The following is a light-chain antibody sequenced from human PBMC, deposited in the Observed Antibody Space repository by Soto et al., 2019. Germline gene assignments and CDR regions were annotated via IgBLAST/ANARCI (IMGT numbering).Light chain of an antibody. CDR2: GAS. V-gene: IGKV3-15*01. J-gene: IGKJ5*01. CDR1: QSVSIN. CDR3: QQYNNWPPIT. Sequence: ETVMTQSPATLSVSPGEGATLSCRASQSVSINLAWYQQKPGQAPRLLIYGASTRATGIPARFSGSGSGTEFTLTISSLQSEDFAVYYRQQYNNWPPITFGQGTRLEIK.